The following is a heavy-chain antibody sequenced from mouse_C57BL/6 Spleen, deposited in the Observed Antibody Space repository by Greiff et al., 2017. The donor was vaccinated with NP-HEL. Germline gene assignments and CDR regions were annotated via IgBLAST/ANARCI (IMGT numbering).Heavy chain of an antibody. J-gene: IGHJ4*01. Sequence: QVQLQQPGTELVKPGASVKLSCKASGYTFTSYWMHWVKQRPGQGLEWIGNINPSNGGTNYNEKFKSKATLTVDKSSSTAYMQLSSLTSEDSAVYYCERLAYYYGSSYQYYYAMDYWGQGTSVTVSS. D-gene: IGHD1-1*01. CDR1: GYTFTSYW. CDR2: INPSNGGT. CDR3: ERLAYYYGSSYQYYYAMDY. V-gene: IGHV1-53*01.